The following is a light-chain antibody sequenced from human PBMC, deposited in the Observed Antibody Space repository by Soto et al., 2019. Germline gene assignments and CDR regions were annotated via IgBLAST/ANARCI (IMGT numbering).Light chain of an antibody. CDR1: QSVTSSY. J-gene: IGKJ1*01. CDR2: GAS. Sequence: EIVLTQSPGTLSLSPGERATLSCRASQSVTSSYLAWYQQKPGQAPRLLIYGASNRATGIPDRFSGSGSGTDFTLTISRLEPEDFAVYYCQQYGSSLWTF. CDR3: QQYGSSLWT. V-gene: IGKV3-20*01.